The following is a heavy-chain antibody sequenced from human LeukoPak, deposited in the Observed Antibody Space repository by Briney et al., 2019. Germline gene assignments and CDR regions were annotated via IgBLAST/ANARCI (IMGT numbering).Heavy chain of an antibody. V-gene: IGHV1-2*02. Sequence: GASVKVSCKASGYTFTGYYMHWVRQAPGQGLEWMGWINPNSCGTHYEQKFQGRVTMTRDTSISTAYMELSRLRSDDTAVYFCAKEYLPLNWDSTMSHDAFDIWGQGTVVTVSS. CDR1: GYTFTGYY. CDR2: INPNSCGT. D-gene: IGHD1-7*01. J-gene: IGHJ3*02. CDR3: AKEYLPLNWDSTMSHDAFDI.